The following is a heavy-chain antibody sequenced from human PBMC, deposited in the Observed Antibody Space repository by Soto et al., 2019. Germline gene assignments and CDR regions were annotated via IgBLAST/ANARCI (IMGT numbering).Heavy chain of an antibody. V-gene: IGHV1-46*02. J-gene: IGHJ4*02. CDR2: IHPSGGDT. D-gene: IGHD2-21*02. CDR3: ARGGHIAVVTASFDN. CDR1: GYTFNTYY. Sequence: QVQLVQSGAEVRKPGASVKVSCKPSGYTFNTYYLHWLRQAPGQALEWMGVIHPSGGDTNYAQKFLGRVTVTRDTSTTTVFMELCSLRSDDTAVYYCARGGHIAVVTASFDNWGQGTLVTVSS.